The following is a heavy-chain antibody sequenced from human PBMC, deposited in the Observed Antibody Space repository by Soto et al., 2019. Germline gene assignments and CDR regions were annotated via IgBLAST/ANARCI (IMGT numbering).Heavy chain of an antibody. V-gene: IGHV1-3*01. D-gene: IGHD1-26*01. Sequence: ASVKVSCKASGYTFTSYVMHWVRQAPGQRLEWMGWINAGNGNTKYSQKFQGRVTITRDTSASTAYMELSSLRSEDTAVYYCPTGDHSGRATSSIDYWGQGTLVTVSS. CDR2: INAGNGNT. J-gene: IGHJ4*02. CDR1: GYTFTSYV. CDR3: PTGDHSGRATSSIDY.